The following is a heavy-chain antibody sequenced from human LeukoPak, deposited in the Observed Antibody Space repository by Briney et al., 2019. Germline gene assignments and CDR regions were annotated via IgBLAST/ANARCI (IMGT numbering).Heavy chain of an antibody. CDR3: AETGHSRGWPWFDP. J-gene: IGHJ5*02. V-gene: IGHV4-4*07. CDR2: IYTSGSI. CDR1: GVSISSYY. Sequence: AESLCLTCTVSGVSISSYYWSWVRQAAGKGLEWIGRIYTSGSINYNPPLKSRVTMSVDTSKNQFSLKLSSVTAADTAVYYGAETGHSRGWPWFDPWGQGTLVTVSS. D-gene: IGHD6-19*01.